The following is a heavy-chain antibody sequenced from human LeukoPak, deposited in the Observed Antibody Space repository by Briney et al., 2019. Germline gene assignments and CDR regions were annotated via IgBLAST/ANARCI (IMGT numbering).Heavy chain of an antibody. CDR1: GYTFTGYY. V-gene: IGHV1-2*02. J-gene: IGHJ4*02. CDR2: INPNSGGT. CDR3: ARDWGYSYGYISDY. Sequence: ASVKVSCKASGYTFTGYYIHWVRQAPGQGLEWMGWINPNSGGTNSAQKFQGRVTMTRDTSISTAYMELSRLRSDDTAVYYCARDWGYSYGYISDYWGQGTLVTVSS. D-gene: IGHD5-18*01.